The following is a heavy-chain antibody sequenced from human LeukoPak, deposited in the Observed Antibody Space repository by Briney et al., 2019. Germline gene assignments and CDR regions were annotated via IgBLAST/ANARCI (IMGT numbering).Heavy chain of an antibody. CDR3: ARGYYDILTGYVSAFDI. CDR1: GFTFSSHW. J-gene: IGHJ3*02. V-gene: IGHV3-21*01. D-gene: IGHD3-9*01. CDR2: ISSSSSYI. Sequence: GGSLRLSCAASGFTFSSHWMHWVRQAPGKGLGWVSSISSSSSYIYYADSVKGRFTISRDNAKNSLYLQMNSLRAEDTAVYYCARGYYDILTGYVSAFDIWGQGTMVTVSS.